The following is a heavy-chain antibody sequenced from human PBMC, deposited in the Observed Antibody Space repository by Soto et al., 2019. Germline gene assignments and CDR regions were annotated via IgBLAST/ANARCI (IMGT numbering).Heavy chain of an antibody. V-gene: IGHV3-30*09. CDR3: ARDNFIRNSADT. J-gene: IGHJ5*02. CDR2: ISYDGTTK. D-gene: IGHD1-1*01. CDR1: GFTFSSYA. Sequence: QEDLVESGGGVVQPGRSLRLSCEVSGFTFSSYAMHWVRKAPGKGLEWVAVISYDGTTKNYADSAKGRFAISRDNSKDTLYLEMNSLRSDDTAVYFCARDNFIRNSADTWGQGTLVTVSS.